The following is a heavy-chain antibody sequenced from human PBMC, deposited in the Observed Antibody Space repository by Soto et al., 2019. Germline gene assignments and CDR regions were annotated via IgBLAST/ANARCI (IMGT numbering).Heavy chain of an antibody. J-gene: IGHJ2*01. CDR3: ARARSGSQGSWYFDL. CDR2: ISYDGSNK. CDR1: GFTFSSYA. D-gene: IGHD1-26*01. V-gene: IGHV3-30-3*01. Sequence: QVQLVESGGGVVQPGRSLRLSCAASGFTFSSYAMHRVRQAPGKGLEWVAVISYDGSNKYYADSVKGRFTISRDNSKNTLYLQMNSLRAEDTAVYYCARARSGSQGSWYFDLWGRGTLVTVSS.